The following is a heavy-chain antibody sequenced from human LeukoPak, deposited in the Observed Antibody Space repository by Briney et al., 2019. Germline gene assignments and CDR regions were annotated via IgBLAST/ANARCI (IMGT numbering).Heavy chain of an antibody. CDR2: IDPSDSYT. V-gene: IGHV5-10-1*01. D-gene: IGHD6-13*01. CDR1: GYSFTSYW. CDR3: ASRGGSSWYYFDY. J-gene: IGHJ4*02. Sequence: PGESLKISCKGSGYSFTSYWISWVRQMPGKGLEWMGRIDPSDSYTNYSPSFQGHVTISADKSISAAYLQWSSLKASDTAMYYCASRGGSSWYYFDYWGQGTLVTVSS.